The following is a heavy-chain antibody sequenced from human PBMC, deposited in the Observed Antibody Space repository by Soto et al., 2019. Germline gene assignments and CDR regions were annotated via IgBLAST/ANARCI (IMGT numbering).Heavy chain of an antibody. J-gene: IGHJ6*02. CDR2: LYYGGT. CDR1: GVSVSNRTHY. CDR3: LTARPDDKYYYYALDV. V-gene: IGHV4-61*01. D-gene: IGHD3-22*01. Sequence: LSLTCEVSGVSVSNRTHYWTWIRQPPGKGLECIGFLYYGGTNYNPSLKSRLTIALDTSKNQITLNLSSVTAADTAVYYWLTARPDDKYYYYALDVWGQGTTVTVSS.